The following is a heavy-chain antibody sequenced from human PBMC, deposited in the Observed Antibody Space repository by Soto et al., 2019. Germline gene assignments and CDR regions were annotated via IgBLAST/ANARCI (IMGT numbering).Heavy chain of an antibody. D-gene: IGHD6-13*01. CDR1: AYTFTNYG. Sequence: QVQLVQSGGEVKKPGASVKVSCKASAYTFTNYGISWVRQAPGQGLEWMGWISAYNGNRNYAQKFRGRVTMTTDTSTSSAYLEVRSRRSDDTAVYDWARSGSSWNLREFDSGGQGTLVTVSS. J-gene: IGHJ4*02. V-gene: IGHV1-18*01. CDR3: ARSGSSWNLREFDS. CDR2: ISAYNGNR.